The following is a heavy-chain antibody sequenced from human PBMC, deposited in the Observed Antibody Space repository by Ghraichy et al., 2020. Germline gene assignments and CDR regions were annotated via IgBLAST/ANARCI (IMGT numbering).Heavy chain of an antibody. D-gene: IGHD4-11*01. Sequence: SETLSLTCTVSGGSISSYYWSWIRQPPGKGLEWIGHIYYSGSTNYNPSLKSRVTISVDTSKKQFSLKLSSVTAADTAVYYCARDREDSNYYYGMDVRGQGTTVRISS. CDR2: IYYSGST. CDR3: ARDREDSNYYYGMDV. J-gene: IGHJ6*02. CDR1: GGSISSYY. V-gene: IGHV4-59*01.